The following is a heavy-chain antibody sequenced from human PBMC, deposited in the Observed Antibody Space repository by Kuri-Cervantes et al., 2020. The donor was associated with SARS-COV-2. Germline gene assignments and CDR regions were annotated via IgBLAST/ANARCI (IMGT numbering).Heavy chain of an antibody. CDR2: INPNSGST. D-gene: IGHD3-3*01. CDR3: AGGARITIFGVVIRGRENPCFDP. J-gene: IGHJ5*02. CDR1: GYTFTGYY. Sequence: ASVKVSCKASGYTFTGYYMHWVRQAPGQGLEWMGWINPNSGSTNYAQKFQGWVTMTRDTSISTAYMEVSRLTSDDTAVYYCAGGARITIFGVVIRGRENPCFDPWGQGTLVTVSS. V-gene: IGHV1-2*04.